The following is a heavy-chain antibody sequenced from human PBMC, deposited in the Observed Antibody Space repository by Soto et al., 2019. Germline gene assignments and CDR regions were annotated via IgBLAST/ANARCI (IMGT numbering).Heavy chain of an antibody. Sequence: QVQLQESGPGLVKPSQTLSLTCTVSGGSISSGGYYWSWIRQHPGKGLEWIGYIYYSGSTYYNPSLKRRVTISVDTSKNQFSLKLSSVTAADTAVYYCAVGGDGDYAQPLAYWGQGTLVTVSS. CDR2: IYYSGST. J-gene: IGHJ4*02. D-gene: IGHD4-17*01. CDR3: AVGGDGDYAQPLAY. CDR1: GGSISSGGYY. V-gene: IGHV4-31*03.